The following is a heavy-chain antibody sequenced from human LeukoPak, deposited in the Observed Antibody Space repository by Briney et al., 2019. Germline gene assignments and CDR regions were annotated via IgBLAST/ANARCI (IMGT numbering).Heavy chain of an antibody. CDR3: ARERSGYYFDY. Sequence: GGSLRLSCAASGFSFSTFSMNWVRQAPGKELAYVSMISGNGRSITYADYVKGRFTVSRDNSKNTLYLQMGSLRAEDTAVYYCARERSGYYFDYWGQGTLVTVSS. V-gene: IGHV3-64*02. CDR2: ISGNGRSI. J-gene: IGHJ4*02. CDR1: GFSFSTFS. D-gene: IGHD3-22*01.